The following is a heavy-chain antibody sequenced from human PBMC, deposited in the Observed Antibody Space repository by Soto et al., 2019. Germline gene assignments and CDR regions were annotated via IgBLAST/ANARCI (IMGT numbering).Heavy chain of an antibody. CDR3: ARDIQGIPNWFDP. CDR1: GGTFSSYA. J-gene: IGHJ5*02. Sequence: AASVKVSCKASGGTFSSYAISWVRQAPGQGLEWMGGIIPIFGTANYAQKFQGRVTITADESTSTAYMELSSLRSEDTAVYYCARDIQGIPNWFDPWGQGTLVTVSS. D-gene: IGHD5-18*01. V-gene: IGHV1-69*13. CDR2: IIPIFGTA.